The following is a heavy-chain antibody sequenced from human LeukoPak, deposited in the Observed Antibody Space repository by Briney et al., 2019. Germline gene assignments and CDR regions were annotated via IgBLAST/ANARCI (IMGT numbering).Heavy chain of an antibody. D-gene: IGHD6-19*01. CDR2: IYPRDGST. V-gene: IGHV1-46*01. J-gene: IGHJ5*02. CDR1: GYTFTSNY. Sequence: ASVKVSCKASGYTFTSNYIHWVRQAPGQGLEWMGMIYPRDGSTSYAQKFQGRVTMTRDTSTSTVYMELSSLRSEDTAVYYCARDLDRGAAGPHRLYNWFDPWGQGTLVTVSS. CDR3: ARDLDRGAAGPHRLYNWFDP.